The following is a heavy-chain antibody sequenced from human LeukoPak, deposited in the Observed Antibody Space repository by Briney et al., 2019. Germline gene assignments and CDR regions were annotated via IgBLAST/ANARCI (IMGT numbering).Heavy chain of an antibody. J-gene: IGHJ5*02. Sequence: ASVKVSCKXSGGTFSSYAISWVRQAPGQGLEWMGGIIPIFGTANYAQKFQGRVTITTDESTSTAYMELSSLRSEDTAVYYCARGRALRKWFDPWGQGTLVTVSS. CDR2: IIPIFGTA. CDR1: GGTFSSYA. CDR3: ARGRALRKWFDP. V-gene: IGHV1-69*05.